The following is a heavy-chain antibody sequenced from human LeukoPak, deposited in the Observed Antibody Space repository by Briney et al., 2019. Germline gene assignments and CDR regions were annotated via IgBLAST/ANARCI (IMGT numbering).Heavy chain of an antibody. J-gene: IGHJ4*02. V-gene: IGHV5-51*01. CDR1: GYSFTSYW. Sequence: GESLKISCKGSGYSFTSYWIGWVRQMPGKGLEWMGIIYPGDSDTRYSPSFQGQVTISADKSISTAYLQWSSLKASDTAMYYCASVRGGNGGIAAAGSFDYWGQGTLVTVSS. CDR3: ASVRGGNGGIAAAGSFDY. CDR2: IYPGDSDT. D-gene: IGHD6-13*01.